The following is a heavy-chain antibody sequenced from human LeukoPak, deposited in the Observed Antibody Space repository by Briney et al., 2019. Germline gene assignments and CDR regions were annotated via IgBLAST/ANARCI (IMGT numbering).Heavy chain of an antibody. J-gene: IGHJ4*02. V-gene: IGHV3-23*01. CDR1: GFTFSSYA. D-gene: IGHD3-3*01. CDR3: ARDLSDYDFWSGYYDDY. Sequence: GGSLRLSCAASGFTFSSYAMSWVRQAPGKGLEWVSAISGSGGSTYYADSVKGRFTISRDNSKNTLYLQMNSLRAEDTAVYYCARDLSDYDFWSGYYDDYWGQGTLVTVSS. CDR2: ISGSGGST.